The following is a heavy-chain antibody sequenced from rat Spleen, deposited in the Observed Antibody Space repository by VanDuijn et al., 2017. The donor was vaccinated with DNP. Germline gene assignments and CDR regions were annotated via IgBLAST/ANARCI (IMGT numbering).Heavy chain of an antibody. CDR2: ISYDGGSS. D-gene: IGHD4-3*01. V-gene: IGHV5-20*01. J-gene: IGHJ2*01. Sequence: EVQLVESGGGLVQPGRSLKLSCAASGFTFGDYGMAWVLQAPTKGLEWLASISYDGGSSYYRDSVKGRLTISRDNAKGTLHLQMESLRSEDTATYYCVRWNSGHFDYWGQGVMVTVSS. CDR3: VRWNSGHFDY. CDR1: GFTFGDYG.